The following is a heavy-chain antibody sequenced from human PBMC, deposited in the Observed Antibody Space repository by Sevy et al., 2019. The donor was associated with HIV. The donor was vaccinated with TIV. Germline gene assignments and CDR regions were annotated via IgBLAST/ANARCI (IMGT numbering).Heavy chain of an antibody. J-gene: IGHJ4*02. Sequence: GGSLRLSCAASGFTFSDYYMSWIRQAPGKGLERVSYISSSGSTIYYADSVKGRFTISRDNAKNSLYLQMNSLRAEDTAVYYCARYRYYYDSSGSGFDYWGQGTLVIVSS. CDR2: ISSSGSTI. CDR3: ARYRYYYDSSGSGFDY. V-gene: IGHV3-11*01. D-gene: IGHD3-22*01. CDR1: GFTFSDYY.